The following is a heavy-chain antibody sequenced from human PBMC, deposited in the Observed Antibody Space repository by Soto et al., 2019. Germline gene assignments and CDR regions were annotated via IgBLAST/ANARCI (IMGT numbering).Heavy chain of an antibody. Sequence: QVQLVQSGAEVKKPGSSVKVSCKASGGTFSSYAISWVRQAPGQGLEWMGGIIPIFGTANYAQKFQGRVTITADESPRTAYMELSSLRSEDTAVYYCASVLELRDYYGMDVWGQGTTVTVSS. CDR1: GGTFSSYA. CDR3: ASVLELRDYYGMDV. V-gene: IGHV1-69*12. J-gene: IGHJ6*02. D-gene: IGHD1-7*01. CDR2: IIPIFGTA.